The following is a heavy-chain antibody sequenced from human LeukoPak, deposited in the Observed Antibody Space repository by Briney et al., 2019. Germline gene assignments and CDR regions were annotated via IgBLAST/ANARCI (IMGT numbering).Heavy chain of an antibody. CDR3: AKDYSGSSYFDY. D-gene: IGHD1-26*01. CDR1: GFIFGSYV. V-gene: IGHV3-30*04. CDR2: ISYDGSNE. Sequence: GRSLRLSCAASGFIFGSYVMHWVRLAPGKGLEWVAIISYDGSNEYYADSVKGRFTISRDNSKNTLYLQMNSLRAEDTAVYYCAKDYSGSSYFDYWGQGTLVTVSS. J-gene: IGHJ4*02.